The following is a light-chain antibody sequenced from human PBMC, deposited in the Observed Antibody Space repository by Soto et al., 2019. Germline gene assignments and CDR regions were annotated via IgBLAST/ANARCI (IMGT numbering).Light chain of an antibody. CDR2: GAS. Sequence: EIVLTQSPGTLSLSPGERATLSCRASQSVSSSYLAWYQQKPGQAPRLLIYGASSRATGIPDRFSGSGSGTDSTLTISRLEPEDFAVYYCQHHGSSWTFGQGTKVEIK. V-gene: IGKV3-20*01. CDR1: QSVSSSY. CDR3: QHHGSSWT. J-gene: IGKJ1*01.